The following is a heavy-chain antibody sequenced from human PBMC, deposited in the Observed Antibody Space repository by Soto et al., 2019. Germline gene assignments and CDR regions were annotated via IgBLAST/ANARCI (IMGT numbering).Heavy chain of an antibody. CDR1: GLTVSSNS. CDR3: ARDHPLFSFGYQRGIYFDY. CDR2: ISSGGGT. J-gene: IGHJ4*02. Sequence: PGGVLRLSCVVSGLTVSSNSMNWVRQAPGKGLEWVSVISSGGGTNYADSVRGRFAISRDTSRNILYLQMSLLRVEDTAVYYCARDHPLFSFGYQRGIYFDYWGQGALVTVSS. V-gene: IGHV3-66*01. D-gene: IGHD3-22*01.